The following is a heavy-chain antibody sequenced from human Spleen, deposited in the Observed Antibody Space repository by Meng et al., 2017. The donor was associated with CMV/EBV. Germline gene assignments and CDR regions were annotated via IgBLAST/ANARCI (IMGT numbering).Heavy chain of an antibody. CDR1: GYSFTDNY. Sequence: AYGYSFTDNYIHWVRQAPGQGLQWMGWINPNNGGTNYAQKVQGRVTMTRDTSITTAYLELSRLRSDDTAVYFCARDCSTTGCSAFDYWGRGTLVTVSS. V-gene: IGHV1-2*02. J-gene: IGHJ4*02. CDR3: ARDCSTTGCSAFDY. CDR2: INPNNGGT. D-gene: IGHD2-2*01.